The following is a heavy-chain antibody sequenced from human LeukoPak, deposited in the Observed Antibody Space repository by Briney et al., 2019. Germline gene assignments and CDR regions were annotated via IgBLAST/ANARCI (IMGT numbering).Heavy chain of an antibody. Sequence: GGSLRLSCAASGFTFSSYSMNWVRQAPGKGLEWVSSISSSYSYIYYADSVKGRFTISRDNAKNSLYLQMNSLRAEDTAVYYCAREPTAGPYDSSVYYNYFDYWGQGTLVTVSS. CDR1: GFTFSSYS. CDR3: AREPTAGPYDSSVYYNYFDY. CDR2: ISSSYSYI. D-gene: IGHD3-22*01. J-gene: IGHJ4*02. V-gene: IGHV3-21*01.